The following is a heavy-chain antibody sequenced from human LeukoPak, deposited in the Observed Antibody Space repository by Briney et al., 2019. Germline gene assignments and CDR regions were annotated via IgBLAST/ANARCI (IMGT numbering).Heavy chain of an antibody. CDR2: ISSSGSTI. J-gene: IGHJ4*02. D-gene: IGHD3-22*01. CDR3: ARDYRYYYDSSGQNDY. Sequence: GGSLRLSCAASGFTFSSYEMNWVRQAPGKVLEWISYISSSGSTIYYADSVKGRFTISRDNAKNSLYLQMNSLRAEDTAVYYCARDYRYYYDSSGQNDYWGQGTLVTVSS. V-gene: IGHV3-48*03. CDR1: GFTFSSYE.